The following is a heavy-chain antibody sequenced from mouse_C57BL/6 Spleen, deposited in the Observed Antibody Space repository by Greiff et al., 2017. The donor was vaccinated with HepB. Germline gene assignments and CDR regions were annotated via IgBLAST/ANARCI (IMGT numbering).Heavy chain of an antibody. CDR3: ASDWLLRGEFAY. CDR2: IYPSDSET. CDR1: GYTFTSYW. Sequence: QVQLQQPGAELVRPGSSVKLSCKASGYTFTSYWMDWVKQRPGQGLEWIGNIYPSDSETHYNQKFKDKATLTVDKSSSTAYMQLSSLTSEDSAVYCCASDWLLRGEFAYWGQGTLVTVSA. J-gene: IGHJ3*01. V-gene: IGHV1-61*01. D-gene: IGHD1-1*02.